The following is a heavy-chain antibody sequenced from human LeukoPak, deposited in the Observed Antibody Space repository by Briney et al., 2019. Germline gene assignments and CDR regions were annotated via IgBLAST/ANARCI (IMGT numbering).Heavy chain of an antibody. D-gene: IGHD6-19*01. CDR3: FAEGAVAGPYDY. V-gene: IGHV3-74*01. Sequence: GGSLRLSCAASGFTFSSHWMHWVRQAPGKGLVWVSRINSDGSSTSYADSVKGRFTISRDNAKNTLYLQMNSLRAEDTAVYYCFAEGAVAGPYDYWGQGTLVTVSS. CDR1: GFTFSSHW. J-gene: IGHJ4*02. CDR2: INSDGSST.